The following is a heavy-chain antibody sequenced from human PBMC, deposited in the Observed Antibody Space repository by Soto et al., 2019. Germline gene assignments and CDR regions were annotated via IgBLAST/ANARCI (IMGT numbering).Heavy chain of an antibody. CDR3: AAGLDHNKVGY. V-gene: IGHV4-59*01. D-gene: IGHD2-2*03. CDR2: IYYTGNT. CDR1: GGSISPSY. Sequence: QVRLQESGPGLVKPSETLSLTCTVSGGSISPSYWNWVRQPPGKRPEWIGCIYYTGNTHYNTSLKSRVTISRDTSKNQFSLELTSVTAADTAMYFCAAGLDHNKVGYWGQGTLVTVSS. J-gene: IGHJ4*02.